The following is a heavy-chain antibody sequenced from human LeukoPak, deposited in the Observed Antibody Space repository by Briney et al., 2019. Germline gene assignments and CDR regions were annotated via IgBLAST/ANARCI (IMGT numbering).Heavy chain of an antibody. CDR2: ISGSGGST. CDR3: AKDMQKRWLQLEYYFDY. CDR1: AFIFSGHW. J-gene: IGHJ4*02. Sequence: GGSLRLSCEGSAFIFSGHWMNWVRQTPGKGLEWVSAISGSGGSTYYADSVKGRFTISRDNSKNTLYLQMNSLRAEDTAVYYCAKDMQKRWLQLEYYFDYWGQGTLVTVSS. D-gene: IGHD5-24*01. V-gene: IGHV3-23*01.